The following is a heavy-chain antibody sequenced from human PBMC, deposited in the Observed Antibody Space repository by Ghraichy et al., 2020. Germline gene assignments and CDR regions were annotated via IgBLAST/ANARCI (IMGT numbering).Heavy chain of an antibody. J-gene: IGHJ4*02. D-gene: IGHD4-23*01. V-gene: IGHV4-34*01. CDR2: INHSGST. CDR3: ARAVLTRRDGYYFDI. CDR1: GGSFSGYY. Sequence: SETLSLTCAVYGGSFSGYYWSWIRQPPGKGLEWIGEINHSGSTNCNPSLKSRVTISVDMSKNQFFLKLSSVTAADTAVYYCARAVLTRRDGYYFDIWGQGTLVTVSS.